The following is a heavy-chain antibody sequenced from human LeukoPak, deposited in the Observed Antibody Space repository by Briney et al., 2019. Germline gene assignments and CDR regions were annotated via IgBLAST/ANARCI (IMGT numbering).Heavy chain of an antibody. CDR1: GDSITSSGYF. CDR3: ARGSEFFEF. J-gene: IGHJ4*02. CDR2: IYYTGSA. Sequence: SQTPSLTCTVSGDSITSSGYFWSWIRQHPGTGLEWIGYIYYTGSAYYNPSVESRLTISVDTSKNQFSLRLTPVTAADTAVYYCARGSEFFEFWGQGILVAVSS. D-gene: IGHD3-10*01. V-gene: IGHV4-31*03.